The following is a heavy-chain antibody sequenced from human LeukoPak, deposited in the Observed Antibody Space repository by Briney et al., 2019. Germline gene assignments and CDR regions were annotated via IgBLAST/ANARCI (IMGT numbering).Heavy chain of an antibody. Sequence: GASVKVSCKASGGTFSSYATSWVRQAPGQGLEWMGGIIPIFGTANYAQKFQGRVTITADESTSTAYMELSSLRSEDTAVYYCARAEYYYDSSGENWFDPWGQGTLVTVSS. CDR2: IIPIFGTA. CDR3: ARAEYYYDSSGENWFDP. J-gene: IGHJ5*02. CDR1: GGTFSSYA. D-gene: IGHD3-22*01. V-gene: IGHV1-69*01.